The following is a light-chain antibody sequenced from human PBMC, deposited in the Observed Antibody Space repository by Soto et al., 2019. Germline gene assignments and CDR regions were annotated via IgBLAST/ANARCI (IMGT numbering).Light chain of an antibody. CDR2: EDS. V-gene: IGLV2-14*01. CDR3: SSYASSITRV. J-gene: IGLJ3*02. Sequence: QSALTQPASVSGSPGQSITISCTGTSSDVGGYNYVSWYQQHPGKAPKLMIYEDSNRPSGVPNRFSGSKSGNTASLAISGLQAEDEADYYCSSYASSITRVFGGGTKLTVL. CDR1: SSDVGGYNY.